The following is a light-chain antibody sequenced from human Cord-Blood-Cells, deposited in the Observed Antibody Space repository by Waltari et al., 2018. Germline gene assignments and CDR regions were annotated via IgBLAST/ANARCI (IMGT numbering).Light chain of an antibody. CDR2: GAS. CDR3: QQYGSSPRT. Sequence: EIVLTQSPGTLSLSPGERATLPCRASQSVSSSYLAWYQQKTGQAPRLLIYGASSWATGIPDRFSGSGSGTDFTLTISRLEPEDFAVYYCQQYGSSPRTFGQGTKVEIK. V-gene: IGKV3-20*01. J-gene: IGKJ1*01. CDR1: QSVSSSY.